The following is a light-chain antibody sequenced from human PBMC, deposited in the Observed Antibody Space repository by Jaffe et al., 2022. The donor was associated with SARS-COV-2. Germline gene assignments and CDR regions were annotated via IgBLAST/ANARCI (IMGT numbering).Light chain of an antibody. V-gene: IGLV2-23*02. Sequence: QSALTQPASMSGSPGQSITISCTGTSSDVGSYNLVSWYQQHPGKTPKLIIYEAAKRPSGVSNRFSGSKSGNMASLTISGLQAEDEADYYCCSFGGISSFEVVFGEGTKLTVL. J-gene: IGLJ2*01. CDR1: SSDVGSYNL. CDR2: EAA. CDR3: CSFGGISSFEVV.